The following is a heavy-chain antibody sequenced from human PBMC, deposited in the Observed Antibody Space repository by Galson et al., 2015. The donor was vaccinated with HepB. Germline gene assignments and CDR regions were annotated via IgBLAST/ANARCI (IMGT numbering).Heavy chain of an antibody. Sequence: SLRLSCAASGFTVSSNYMSWVRQAPGKGLEWVSVIYSGGSTYYADSVKGRFTISRDNSKNTLYLQMNSLRAEDTAVYYCARDRYCSGGSCYSGGYYYGMDVWGQGTTVTVSS. CDR3: ARDRYCSGGSCYSGGYYYGMDV. V-gene: IGHV3-66*02. CDR2: IYSGGST. J-gene: IGHJ6*02. CDR1: GFTVSSNY. D-gene: IGHD2-15*01.